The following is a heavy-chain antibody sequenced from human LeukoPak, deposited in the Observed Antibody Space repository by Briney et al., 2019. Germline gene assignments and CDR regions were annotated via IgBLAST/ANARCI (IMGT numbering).Heavy chain of an antibody. J-gene: IGHJ6*03. CDR3: ARDKSGSYDRYMDV. V-gene: IGHV3-30*04. Sequence: PGGSLRLSCAASGFTFSSYAMHWVRQAPGKGLEWVAVISYDGSNKYYADSVKGRFTISRDNSKNTLYLQMNSLRAEDTAVYYCARDKSGSYDRYMDVWGTGTTVTVSS. CDR2: ISYDGSNK. CDR1: GFTFSSYA. D-gene: IGHD1-26*01.